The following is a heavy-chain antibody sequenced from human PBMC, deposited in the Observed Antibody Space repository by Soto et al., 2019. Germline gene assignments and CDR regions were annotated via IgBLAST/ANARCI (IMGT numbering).Heavy chain of an antibody. CDR1: GGSISSSPYY. J-gene: IGHJ4*02. Sequence: PSDTLSLTCNVSGGSISSSPYYWGWIRQPPGKGLEGIGNIYYNGNTFYSPSLTSRFTISIDTSKNQFSLKVSSVTAADAAVYYCVRHGQISKNWNQVDNWGQGTLVDVSS. V-gene: IGHV4-39*01. D-gene: IGHD1-1*01. CDR2: IYYNGNT. CDR3: VRHGQISKNWNQVDN.